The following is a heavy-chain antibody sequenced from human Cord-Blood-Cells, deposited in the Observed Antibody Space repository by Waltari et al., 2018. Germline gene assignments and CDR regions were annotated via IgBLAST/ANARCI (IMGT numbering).Heavy chain of an antibody. J-gene: IGHJ4*02. D-gene: IGHD6-13*01. V-gene: IGHV1-18*04. CDR2: ISAYNGNT. CDR3: ARDWYSSSWYPLEAFDY. Sequence: QVQLVQSGAEVKKPGASVKVSCKASGYTFTSYGISWVRKAPGQGLEWMGWISAYNGNTNYAQKLQGRVTMTTDTSTSTAYMGLRSLRSDDTAVYYCARDWYSSSWYPLEAFDYWGQGTLVTVSS. CDR1: GYTFTSYG.